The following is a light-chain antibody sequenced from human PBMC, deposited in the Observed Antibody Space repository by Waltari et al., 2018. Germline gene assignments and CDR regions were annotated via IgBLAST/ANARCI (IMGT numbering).Light chain of an antibody. Sequence: VLSQSPGTMSLSPEERTTLSCRASQSVSSIHLAWDQQKPGQAPRRRIYGASSRATGIPDRFGGSGSGTDFTRTSKSLEPEDLAVYYCQQYGSSPCTFGPGTKVDI. CDR1: QSVSSIH. V-gene: IGKV3-20*01. CDR2: GAS. J-gene: IGKJ3*01. CDR3: QQYGSSPCT.